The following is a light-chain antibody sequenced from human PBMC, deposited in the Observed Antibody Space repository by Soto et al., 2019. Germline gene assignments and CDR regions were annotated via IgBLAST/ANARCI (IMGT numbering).Light chain of an antibody. Sequence: EIVLTQSPATLSVSPGERATLSCRASQRVSSNLAWYQHTPGQAPRLLIFDASARAVDIPGRFSGSKSGTEFTLTISSLQPEGFAVYYCHYYDRWPPGTFGQGTKVDI. V-gene: IGKV3D-15*01. CDR2: DAS. CDR3: HYYDRWPPGT. J-gene: IGKJ1*01. CDR1: QRVSSN.